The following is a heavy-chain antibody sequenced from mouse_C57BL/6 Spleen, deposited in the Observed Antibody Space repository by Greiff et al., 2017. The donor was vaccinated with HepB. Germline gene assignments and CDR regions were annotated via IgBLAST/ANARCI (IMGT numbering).Heavy chain of an antibody. Sequence: QVQLQQPGAELVKPGASVKLSCKASGYTFTSYWMQWVKQRPGQGLEWIGEIDPSDSYTNYNQKFKGKATLTVDTSSSTAYMQLSSLTSEDSAVYYCARYLEDYFDYWGQGTTLTVSS. J-gene: IGHJ2*01. CDR1: GYTFTSYW. CDR2: IDPSDSYT. D-gene: IGHD5-1*01. CDR3: ARYLEDYFDY. V-gene: IGHV1-50*01.